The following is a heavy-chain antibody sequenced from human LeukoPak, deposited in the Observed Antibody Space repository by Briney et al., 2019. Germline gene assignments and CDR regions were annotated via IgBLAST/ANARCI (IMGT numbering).Heavy chain of an antibody. V-gene: IGHV3-48*03. CDR2: ISSLGSTI. CDR3: ARVRSIAAVTAWFDP. D-gene: IGHD6-13*01. CDR1: GFTFSSYE. Sequence: GGSLRLSCAASGFTFSSYEMNWVRQAPGKGLEWVSYISSLGSTIYYADSVKGRFTISRDNAKNSLYLQMNSLRADDTAVYYCARVRSIAAVTAWFDPRGQGTLVTVSS. J-gene: IGHJ5*02.